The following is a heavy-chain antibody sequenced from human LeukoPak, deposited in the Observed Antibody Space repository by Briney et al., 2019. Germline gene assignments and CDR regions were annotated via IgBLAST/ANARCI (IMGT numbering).Heavy chain of an antibody. CDR3: AKDKAGDYYDY. J-gene: IGHJ4*02. Sequence: GGSLRLSCAASGFTFSSCGMHWVRQAPGKGLEWVAFIRYDGSNKYYADSVKGRFTISRDNSKNTLYLQMNSLRAEDTAVYYCAKDKAGDYYDYWGQGTLVTVSS. V-gene: IGHV3-30*02. D-gene: IGHD4-17*01. CDR2: IRYDGSNK. CDR1: GFTFSSCG.